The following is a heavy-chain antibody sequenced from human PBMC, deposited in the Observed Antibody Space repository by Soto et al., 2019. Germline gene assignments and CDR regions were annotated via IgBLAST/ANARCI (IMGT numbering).Heavy chain of an antibody. CDR3: AREEYGQYYFDF. D-gene: IGHD3-10*01. Sequence: QVQLVESGGGVVQSGRSPRLSCAASGFVFRNYAMHWVRQAPGKGLEWVAVISYDGSNKYYADSVKCRFTISRDNSTNTLYLQLDTLTPEDTAIYYCAREEYGQYYFDFWGQGTRVTVSS. J-gene: IGHJ4*02. CDR2: ISYDGSNK. V-gene: IGHV3-30*04. CDR1: GFVFRNYA.